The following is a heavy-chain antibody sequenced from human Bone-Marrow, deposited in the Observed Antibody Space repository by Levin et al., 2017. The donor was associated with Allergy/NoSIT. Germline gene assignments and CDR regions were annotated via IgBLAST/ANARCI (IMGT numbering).Heavy chain of an antibody. CDR3: ARAGRYDYGGKLTYFN. CDR1: GFTFSSYW. V-gene: IGHV3-7*01. CDR2: IKQDGSEK. Sequence: ETLSLTCAASGFTFSSYWMSWVRQAPGKGLEWVANIKQDGSEKYYVDSVKGRFTISRDNAKNSLYLQMNSLRAEDTAVYYCARAGRYDYGGKLTYFNWGQGTLVTVSS. D-gene: IGHD4-23*01. J-gene: IGHJ4*02.